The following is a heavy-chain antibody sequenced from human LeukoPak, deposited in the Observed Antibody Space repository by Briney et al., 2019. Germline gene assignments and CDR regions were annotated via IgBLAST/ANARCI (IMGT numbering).Heavy chain of an antibody. CDR1: GFNFTNHA. J-gene: IGHJ4*02. Sequence: GGSLRLSCAASGFNFTNHAMSWVRQTAGKGLEWVSAISGGGDITYYADSVKGRFTISRDNSKDTLFLQMHSLRPGDTAVYYCVREDTPATANYWGQGTLVTISS. D-gene: IGHD2-21*02. CDR2: ISGGGDIT. CDR3: VREDTPATANY. V-gene: IGHV3-23*01.